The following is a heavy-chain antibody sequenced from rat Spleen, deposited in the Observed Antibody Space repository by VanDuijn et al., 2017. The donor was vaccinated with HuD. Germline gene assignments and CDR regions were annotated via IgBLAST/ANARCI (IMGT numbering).Heavy chain of an antibody. D-gene: IGHD1-6*01. V-gene: IGHV5-20*01. Sequence: EVQLVESGGGLVQPGRSLKLSCAASGFTFSNYGMAWVRQAPTKGLEWVASITNSGGSTYYRDSVKGRFTLSRDNAKSSLYLQMDSLRSEDTATYYCTRDRILRSTGFDYWGQGVMVTVSS. CDR1: GFTFSNYG. J-gene: IGHJ2*01. CDR2: ITNSGGST. CDR3: TRDRILRSTGFDY.